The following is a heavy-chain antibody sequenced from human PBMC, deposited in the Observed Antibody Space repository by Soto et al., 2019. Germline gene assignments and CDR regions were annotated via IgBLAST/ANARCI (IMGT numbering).Heavy chain of an antibody. V-gene: IGHV4-59*01. CDR1: GGSISSYY. CDR2: IYYSGST. D-gene: IGHD5-12*01. Sequence: SETLSLTCTVSGGSISSYYWSWIRQPPGKGLEWIGYIYYSGSTNYNPSLKSRVTISVDTSNNQFSLKLSSVTAADTAVYFCARENGYIYAFDIWGQGTMVTVS. CDR3: ARENGYIYAFDI. J-gene: IGHJ3*02.